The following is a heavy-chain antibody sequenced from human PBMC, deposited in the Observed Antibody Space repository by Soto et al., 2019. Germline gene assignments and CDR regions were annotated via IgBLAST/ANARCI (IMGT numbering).Heavy chain of an antibody. V-gene: IGHV1-18*01. CDR3: AKNGQPPYYYYGLDV. D-gene: IGHD2-8*01. CDR1: GYPFTTYG. Sequence: SVKVSCKASGYPFTTYGISWVRQAPGQGLEWMGWISGYNGDTNYAQKFQGRVTMTIDTSTGTAYMEVRSLTSDDTAVYYCAKNGQPPYYYYGLDVWGQGTKVTVSS. CDR2: ISGYNGDT. J-gene: IGHJ6*02.